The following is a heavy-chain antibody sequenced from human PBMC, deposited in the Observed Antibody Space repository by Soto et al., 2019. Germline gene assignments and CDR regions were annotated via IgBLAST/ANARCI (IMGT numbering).Heavy chain of an antibody. CDR1: GFTFSSYA. J-gene: IGHJ4*02. CDR3: AKHLGRLQHKSYFDY. D-gene: IGHD6-25*01. CDR2: ISGSGGST. Sequence: HPGGSLRLSCAASGFTFSSYAMSWVRQAPGKGLEWVSAISGSGGSTYYADSVKGRFTISRDNSKNTLYLQMNSLRAEDTAVYYCAKHLGRLQHKSYFDYWGQGTLVTVSS. V-gene: IGHV3-23*01.